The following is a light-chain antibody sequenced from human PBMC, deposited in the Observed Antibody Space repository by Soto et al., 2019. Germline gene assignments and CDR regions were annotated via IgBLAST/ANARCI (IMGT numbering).Light chain of an antibody. V-gene: IGKV3-11*01. CDR1: QSVSSY. J-gene: IGKJ1*01. CDR2: DAS. CDR3: QRYGASQWT. Sequence: EIVLTQSPATLSSSPGERATLSCRASQSVSSYLAWYQQKPGQAPRLLIYDASDRATGIPARFSGSGSGTDFTLTINRLEPEDFAVYYCQRYGASQWTFGQGTKVEIK.